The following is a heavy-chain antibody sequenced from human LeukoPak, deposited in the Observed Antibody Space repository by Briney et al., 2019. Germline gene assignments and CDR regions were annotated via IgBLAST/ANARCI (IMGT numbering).Heavy chain of an antibody. CDR1: GGTFSSYA. D-gene: IGHD1-1*01. V-gene: IGHV1-69*04. CDR3: ASLELEMNYYYYYGVDV. J-gene: IGHJ6*02. Sequence: GASVKVSCKASGGTFSSYAISWVRQAPGQGLEWMGRIIPILGIANYAQKFQGRVTITADKSTSTAYMELSSLRSEDTAVYYCASLELEMNYYYYYGVDVWGQGTTVTVSS. CDR2: IIPILGIA.